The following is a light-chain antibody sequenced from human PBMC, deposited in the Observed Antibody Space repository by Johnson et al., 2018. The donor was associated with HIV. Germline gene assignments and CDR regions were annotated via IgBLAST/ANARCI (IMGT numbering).Light chain of an antibody. CDR1: SSNIGNNY. CDR2: ENN. Sequence: QSVLTQPPSVSAAPGQKVTISCSGSSSNIGNNYVSWYQQLPGTAPKLLIYENNKRPSGIPDRFSGSKSGTSATLGITGLQTGDEAGYYCGTWDSSLSAGVFGTVTKVTVL. J-gene: IGLJ1*01. CDR3: GTWDSSLSAGV. V-gene: IGLV1-51*02.